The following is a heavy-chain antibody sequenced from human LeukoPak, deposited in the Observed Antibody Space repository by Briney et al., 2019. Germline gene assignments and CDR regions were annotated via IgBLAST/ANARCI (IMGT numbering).Heavy chain of an antibody. Sequence: SETLSLTCTVSGGSISSGGYYWSWIRQHPGKGLEWIGYIYHSGSTYYNPSLKSRVTISVDTSKNQFSLKLSSVTAADTAVYYCARAQGYQLLSALADYGMDVWGQGTTVTVSS. CDR1: GGSISSGGYY. J-gene: IGHJ6*02. D-gene: IGHD2-2*01. V-gene: IGHV4-31*03. CDR3: ARAQGYQLLSALADYGMDV. CDR2: IYHSGST.